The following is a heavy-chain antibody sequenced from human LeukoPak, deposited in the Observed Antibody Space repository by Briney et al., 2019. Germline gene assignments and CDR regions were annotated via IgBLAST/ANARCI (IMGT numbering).Heavy chain of an antibody. CDR3: ARDRTPRITIFGVVIPSGY. J-gene: IGHJ4*02. V-gene: IGHV1-3*01. D-gene: IGHD3-3*01. Sequence: GASVKVSCKASGYTFTSYAMHWVRQAPGQRLEWMGWINAGNGNTKYSQKFQGRVTITRDTSASTAYMELSSLRSDDTAVYYCARDRTPRITIFGVVIPSGYWGQGTLVTVSS. CDR2: INAGNGNT. CDR1: GYTFTSYA.